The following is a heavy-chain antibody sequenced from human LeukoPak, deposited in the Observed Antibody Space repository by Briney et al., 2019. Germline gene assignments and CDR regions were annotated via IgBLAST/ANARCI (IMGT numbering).Heavy chain of an antibody. CDR3: ARGQYDSSGYAFDY. D-gene: IGHD3-22*01. CDR2: MNPNSGNT. V-gene: IGHV1-8*01. Sequence: ASVKVSCKASVYTFTSCDINWVRQATGQGLGWMGWMNPNSGNTGYAQKFQGRVTMTRNTSISTAYMELSSLRSEDTAVYYCARGQYDSSGYAFDYWGQGTLVTVSS. CDR1: VYTFTSCD. J-gene: IGHJ4*02.